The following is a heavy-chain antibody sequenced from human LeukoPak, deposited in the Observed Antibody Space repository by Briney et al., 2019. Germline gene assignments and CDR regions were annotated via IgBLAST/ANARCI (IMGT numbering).Heavy chain of an antibody. Sequence: SGTLSLTCAVSGGSISSSNWWSWVRQPPGKGLEWIGEIYHSGSTNYNPSLKSRVTISVDKSKNQFSLKLSSVTAADTAVYYCASRTEHTTRPNWFDPWGQGTLVTVSS. CDR1: GGSISSSNW. D-gene: IGHD1-26*01. J-gene: IGHJ5*02. CDR2: IYHSGST. CDR3: ASRTEHTTRPNWFDP. V-gene: IGHV4-4*02.